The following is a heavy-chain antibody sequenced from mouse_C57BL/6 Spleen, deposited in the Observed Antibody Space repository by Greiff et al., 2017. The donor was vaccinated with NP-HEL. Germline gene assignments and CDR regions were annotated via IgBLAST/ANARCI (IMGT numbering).Heavy chain of an antibody. V-gene: IGHV1-15*01. CDR1: GYTFTDYE. CDR2: IDPETGGT. Sequence: QVQLKESGAELVRPGASVTLSCKASGYTFTDYEMNWVKQTPVHGLEWIGAIDPETGGTAYNQKFKGKAILTADKSSSTAYMELRSLTSEDSAVYYCTRSDGGVDYWGQGTTLTVSS. J-gene: IGHJ2*01. CDR3: TRSDGGVDY.